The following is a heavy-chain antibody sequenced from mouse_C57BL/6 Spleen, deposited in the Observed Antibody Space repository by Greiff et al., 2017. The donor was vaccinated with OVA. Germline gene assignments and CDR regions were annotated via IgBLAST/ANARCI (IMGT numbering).Heavy chain of an antibody. CDR2: IYPGSGTT. D-gene: IGHD2-2*01. Sequence: QVQLKQPGAELVKPGASVKMSCKASGYTFTSYWITWVKQRPGQGLEWIGDIYPGSGTTNYNEKFKSKATLTVDTSSSTAYMQLSSLTSEDSAVYYCASLWLLPYYAMDYWGQGTSVTVSS. J-gene: IGHJ4*01. V-gene: IGHV1-55*01. CDR1: GYTFTSYW. CDR3: ASLWLLPYYAMDY.